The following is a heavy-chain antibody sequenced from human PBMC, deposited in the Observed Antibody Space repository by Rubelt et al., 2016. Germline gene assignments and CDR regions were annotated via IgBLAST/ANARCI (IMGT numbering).Heavy chain of an antibody. CDR1: GGSISSSSYY. CDR2: IYYSGST. D-gene: IGHD6-25*01. CDR3: ARRGAAIWFDP. Sequence: QLQLQESGPGLVKPSETLSLTCTVSGGSISSSSYYWGWIRQPPGKGLEWIGYIYYSGSTNYNPSLKSRVNISVDTSKNQFSLKLSLVTAADTAVYYCARRGAAIWFDPWGQGTLVTVSS. V-gene: IGHV4-61*05. J-gene: IGHJ5*02.